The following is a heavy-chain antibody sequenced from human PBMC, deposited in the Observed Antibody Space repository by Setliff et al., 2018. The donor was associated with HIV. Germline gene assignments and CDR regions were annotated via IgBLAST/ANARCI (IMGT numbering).Heavy chain of an antibody. Sequence: GASVKVSCKASGYTFTSFAIHWVRQAPGHGLEWMGWINAGSGDTEYSQKFQGRVTIDRDTSATTAYMELRSLRSEDTAVYYCARDGWELDRGRADYFDYWGQGALVTVSS. D-gene: IGHD3-10*01. CDR1: GYTFTSFA. CDR2: INAGSGDT. J-gene: IGHJ4*02. V-gene: IGHV1-3*01. CDR3: ARDGWELDRGRADYFDY.